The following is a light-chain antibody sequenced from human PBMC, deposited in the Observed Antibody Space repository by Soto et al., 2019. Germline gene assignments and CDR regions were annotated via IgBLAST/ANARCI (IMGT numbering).Light chain of an antibody. Sequence: DIVMTQSPDSLAVSLGERATINCKSSQTVLYSSNNKTYLAWYRQKPGQPPKLLIYWASTRASGVPDRFSGSGSGTDFTLTISSLQAEDVAVYYCRQYYSAPRTFGQGTKVEIK. CDR1: QTVLYSSNNKTY. CDR2: WAS. V-gene: IGKV4-1*01. CDR3: RQYYSAPRT. J-gene: IGKJ1*01.